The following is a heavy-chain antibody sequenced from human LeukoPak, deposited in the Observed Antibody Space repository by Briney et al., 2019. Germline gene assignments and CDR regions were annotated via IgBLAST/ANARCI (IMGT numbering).Heavy chain of an antibody. D-gene: IGHD6-19*01. Sequence: GGSLRLSCAASGFTFSSYAMSWVRQAPGKGLEWVSAISGSGGSTYYADSVKGRFTISRDNSKNTLYLQMNSLRAEDTAVYYCARARWSSTGWFLGYWGQGTLVTVSS. V-gene: IGHV3-23*01. CDR1: GFTFSSYA. CDR3: ARARWSSTGWFLGY. CDR2: ISGSGGST. J-gene: IGHJ4*02.